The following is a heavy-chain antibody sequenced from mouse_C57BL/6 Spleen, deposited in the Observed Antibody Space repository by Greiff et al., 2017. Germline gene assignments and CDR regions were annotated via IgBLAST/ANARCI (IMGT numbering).Heavy chain of an antibody. V-gene: IGHV5-17*01. Sequence: EVQVVESGGGLVKPGGSLKLSCAASGFTFSGYGMHWVRQAPEKGLEWVAYISSGSSTIYYADTVKGTFTISRDNAKNTLFLQMTSLRSEDTAMYYCARPGETWFAYWGQGTLVTVSA. CDR2: ISSGSSTI. CDR3: ARPGETWFAY. CDR1: GFTFSGYG. J-gene: IGHJ3*01. D-gene: IGHD2-13*01.